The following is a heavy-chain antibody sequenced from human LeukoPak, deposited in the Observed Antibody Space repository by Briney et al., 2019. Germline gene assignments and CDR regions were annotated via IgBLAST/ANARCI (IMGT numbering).Heavy chain of an antibody. CDR3: ARGGFGELGYAFDI. CDR2: IYYSGST. J-gene: IGHJ3*02. V-gene: IGHV4-31*03. CDR1: GGSISSGGYY. D-gene: IGHD3-10*01. Sequence: SETLSLTCTVSGGSISSGGYYWSWIRQHPGKGLEWIGYIYYSGSTYYNPSLRSRVTISVDTSKNQFSLKLSSVTAADTAVYYCARGGFGELGYAFDIWGQGTMVTVSS.